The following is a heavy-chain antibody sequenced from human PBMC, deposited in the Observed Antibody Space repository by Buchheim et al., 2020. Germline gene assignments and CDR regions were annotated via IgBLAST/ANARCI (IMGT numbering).Heavy chain of an antibody. Sequence: QLQLQESGPGLVKPSETLSLTCTVSGGSISSSSYYWGWIRQPTGKGLEWIGSIYYSGSTYYNTSIKSRVTISIDTSKNQLSLKLSSVTAADTAVYYCARETQGYYYDSSGYYADYWGQGTL. V-gene: IGHV4-39*07. CDR3: ARETQGYYYDSSGYYADY. D-gene: IGHD3-22*01. CDR1: GGSISSSSYY. J-gene: IGHJ4*02. CDR2: IYYSGST.